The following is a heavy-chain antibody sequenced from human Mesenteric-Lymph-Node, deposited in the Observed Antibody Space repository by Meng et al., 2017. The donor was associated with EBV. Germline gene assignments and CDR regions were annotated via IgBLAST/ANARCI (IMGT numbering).Heavy chain of an antibody. V-gene: IGHV4-59*01. D-gene: IGHD2-15*01. CDR3: TKVACRGGNCEVGRLDP. J-gene: IGHJ5*02. Sequence: QVRLEAAGPGRVKPSDILSCTCTVYGGSLSPYYWSWIRQSPGKGLEWIGYIYYRGDNNYNPSLESRVTISIDTSKNQFSLQLTSLTAADTAVYYCTKVACRGGNCEVGRLDPWGQGTLVTVSS. CDR1: GGSLSPYY. CDR2: IYYRGDN.